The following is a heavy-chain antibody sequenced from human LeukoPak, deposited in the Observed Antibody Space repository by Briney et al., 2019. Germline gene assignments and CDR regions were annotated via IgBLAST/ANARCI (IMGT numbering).Heavy chain of an antibody. Sequence: SETLSLTCTVSGGSISVSSCYWGWIRQPPGKGLEWIGYISDSGRTYYNPSLKSRVTLSVATSKNQFSLKLSSVTAADTAVYYCARTRVGFCSGGGCYRFFDYWGRGTLVIVSS. CDR1: GGSISVSSCY. CDR2: ISDSGRT. V-gene: IGHV4-30-4*08. CDR3: ARTRVGFCSGGGCYRFFDY. D-gene: IGHD2-15*01. J-gene: IGHJ4*02.